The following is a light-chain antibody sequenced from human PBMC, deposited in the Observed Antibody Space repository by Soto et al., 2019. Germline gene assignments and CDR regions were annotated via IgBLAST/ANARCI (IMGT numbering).Light chain of an antibody. CDR2: KIS. Sequence: DLVMTQTPLSSPDTLGQPASISCRSSQSLLHSDGNTYLSWLQQRPGQPPRLLIYKISNRLSGVPDRFSGSGAGTDFTLKISRVEADDVGVYYCMQATQYPPYTFGQGTKLEI. CDR3: MQATQYPPYT. J-gene: IGKJ2*01. CDR1: QSLLHSDGNTY. V-gene: IGKV2-24*01.